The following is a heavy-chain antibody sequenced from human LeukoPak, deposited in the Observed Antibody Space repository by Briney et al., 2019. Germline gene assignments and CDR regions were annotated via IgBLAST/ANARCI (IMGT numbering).Heavy chain of an antibody. CDR3: ARANYDSSGYFDY. J-gene: IGHJ4*02. D-gene: IGHD3-22*01. V-gene: IGHV3-48*03. CDR2: ISSTGRTI. Sequence: PGGSLRPSCSASGFTFSSYAMHWVRQAPGKGLEWISYISSTGRTIYYADSVKGRFTISRDNAKNSLYLQMNSLRPEDTAVYYCARANYDSSGYFDYWGQGTLVTVSS. CDR1: GFTFSSYA.